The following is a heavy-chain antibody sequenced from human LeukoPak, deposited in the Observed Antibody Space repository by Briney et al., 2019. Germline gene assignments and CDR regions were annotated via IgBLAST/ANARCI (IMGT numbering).Heavy chain of an antibody. CDR1: GFSLSGYW. Sequence: PGGSLRLSCAASGFSLSGYWMSWVRQAPGKGLEWVARLHADGNEKYYVDSVKGRFTVSRDNAKNSLYLQMNSLRVEDTAVYCCARGGYSFDYLGQGTLVTVSS. CDR3: ARGGYSFDY. D-gene: IGHD5-12*01. J-gene: IGHJ4*02. V-gene: IGHV3-7*01. CDR2: LHADGNEK.